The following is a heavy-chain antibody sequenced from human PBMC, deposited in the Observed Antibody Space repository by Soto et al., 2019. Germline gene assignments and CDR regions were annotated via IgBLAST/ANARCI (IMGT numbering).Heavy chain of an antibody. D-gene: IGHD3-3*01. CDR2: INAGNGNT. J-gene: IGHJ4*02. CDR1: GYTVTIYA. Sequence: ASVKVSCTASGYTVTIYAMPLVCQAHGQRLEWMGWINAGNGNTKYSQKFQGRVTITRDTSASTAYMELSSLRSEDTAVYYCARSSYDFWSGYYYWGQGTLVTVSS. CDR3: ARSSYDFWSGYYY. V-gene: IGHV1-3*01.